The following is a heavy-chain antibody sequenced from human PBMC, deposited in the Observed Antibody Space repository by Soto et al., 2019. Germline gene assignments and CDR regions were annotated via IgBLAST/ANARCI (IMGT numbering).Heavy chain of an antibody. J-gene: IGHJ6*01. CDR2: IIPMFGTA. Sequence: YAVQVSCTASGGPFSRYTITWVRQAPGQGLAWMGGIIPMFGTANYAQKFQGRLTITADESTSTAYMELSSQRSDDTARYYCARAFRVPGEGDLWG. CDR1: GGPFSRYT. V-gene: IGHV1-69*13. CDR3: ARAFRVPGEGDL.